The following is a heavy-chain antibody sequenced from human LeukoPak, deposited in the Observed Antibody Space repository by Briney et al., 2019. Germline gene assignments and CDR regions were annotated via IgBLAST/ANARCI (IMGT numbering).Heavy chain of an antibody. V-gene: IGHV3-74*01. CDR2: INSDGSST. CDR1: GFTFISYW. J-gene: IGHJ4*02. D-gene: IGHD1-26*01. Sequence: PGGSLRLSCAASGFTFISYWMHWVRQAPGKGLVWVSHINSDGSSTNYADSVKGRFTISRDNAKNTLYLHMNSLRAEDTAVYYRARVGRGREILPDYWGQGTLATVSS. CDR3: ARVGRGREILPDY.